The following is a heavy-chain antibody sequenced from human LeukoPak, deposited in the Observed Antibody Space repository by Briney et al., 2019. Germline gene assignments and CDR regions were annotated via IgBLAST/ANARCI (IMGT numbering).Heavy chain of an antibody. Sequence: GGSLRFSCGASGFTFSGKTMHWVRQAPGKGLEWVSYISSDSGTIYYADSVRGRFTISRDNAKNSLYLQMNSLRDEDMAVYYCARGHSTPLDYWGQGTLVTVSS. V-gene: IGHV3-48*02. CDR3: ARGHSTPLDY. J-gene: IGHJ4*02. D-gene: IGHD5/OR15-5a*01. CDR1: GFTFSGKT. CDR2: ISSDSGTI.